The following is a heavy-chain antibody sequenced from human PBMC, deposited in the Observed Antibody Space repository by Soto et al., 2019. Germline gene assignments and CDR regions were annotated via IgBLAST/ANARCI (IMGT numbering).Heavy chain of an antibody. J-gene: IGHJ4*02. V-gene: IGHV3-30*03. CDR2: ISYDGSNK. Sequence: QVQLVESGGGVVQPGRSLRLSCAASGFTFSSYGMHWVRQAPGKGLEWVAVISYDGSNKYYADSVKGRFTISRDNSKNTLYLQMNSLRAEDTAVYYCATSAEAGNYWGQGTLVTVSS. D-gene: IGHD6-19*01. CDR3: ATSAEAGNY. CDR1: GFTFSSYG.